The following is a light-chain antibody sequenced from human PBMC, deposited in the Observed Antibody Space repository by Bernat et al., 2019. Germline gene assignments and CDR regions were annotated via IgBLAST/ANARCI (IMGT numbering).Light chain of an antibody. CDR2: GPS. V-gene: IGKV3-20*01. CDR1: QSVSSNF. CDR3: QKYDDSPRRYT. J-gene: IGKJ2*01. Sequence: EIVLTQSPGTLSLSPGERATLSCRASQSVSSNFLAWYQQKPGQAPRLLIFGPSARATGIPDRFSGSGSGTDFTLTITRLEPEDFAVYYCQKYDDSPRRYTFGQGTKLEIK.